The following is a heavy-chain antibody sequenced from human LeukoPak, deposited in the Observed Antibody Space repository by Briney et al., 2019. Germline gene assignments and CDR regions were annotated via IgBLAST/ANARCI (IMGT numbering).Heavy chain of an antibody. CDR3: SRGLGQPVDY. D-gene: IGHD6-6*01. CDR2: LYSEGGRT. V-gene: IGHV3-74*01. Sequence: HPGGPLRLSCVASGFTFSNDWMHWVRQAPGKGLVWVSRLYSEGGRTYYADPVKGRFTISRDNAKNTLYLQMNSLRVEDTAVYYCSRGLGQPVDYWGQGTLVTVSS. CDR1: GFTFSNDW. J-gene: IGHJ4*02.